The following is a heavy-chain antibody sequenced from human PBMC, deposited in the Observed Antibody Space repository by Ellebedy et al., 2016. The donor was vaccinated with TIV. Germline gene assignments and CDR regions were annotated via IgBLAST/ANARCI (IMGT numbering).Heavy chain of an antibody. CDR2: ISSAGTT. V-gene: IGHV3-66*01. CDR3: ARASFYDVDLSGWYFDI. CDR1: GFTVSSNY. J-gene: IGHJ2*01. Sequence: GGSLRLSCAASGFTVSSNYINWVRQAPGKGLEWVSIISSAGTTYYADSVKGRFTISKDNSKNTLNLQMTSLRVEDTAVYYCARASFYDVDLSGWYFDIWGRGTLVSVSS. D-gene: IGHD3-10*02.